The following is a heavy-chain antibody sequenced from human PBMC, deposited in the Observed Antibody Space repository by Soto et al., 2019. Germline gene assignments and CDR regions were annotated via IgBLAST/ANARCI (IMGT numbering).Heavy chain of an antibody. CDR1: VFTFSSYG. CDR3: VKDGSSGWPYPNGMHV. CDR2: ISYDGSNK. J-gene: IGHJ6*01. V-gene: IGHV3-30*18. D-gene: IGHD6-19*01. Sequence: VGSLRLSCASSVFTFSSYGMHCVRHSPGKWLEWVAVISYDGSNKYYADSVKGRFTISRDNSKNTLYLQMSSLRAEDTAAYYCVKDGSSGWPYPNGMHVWGQGTTVMVS.